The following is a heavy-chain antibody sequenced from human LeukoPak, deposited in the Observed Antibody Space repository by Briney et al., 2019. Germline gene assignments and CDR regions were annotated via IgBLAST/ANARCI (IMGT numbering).Heavy chain of an antibody. D-gene: IGHD3-3*01. CDR3: AKGCRHYDFWSGYYPTDLFYFDY. Sequence: GGSLRLSCAASGFTFSSYAMSWVRQAPGKGLEWVSAISGSGGSTYYADFVKGRLTISRDNSKNTLYLQMNSLRAEDTAVYYCAKGCRHYDFWSGYYPTDLFYFDYWGQGTLVTVSS. J-gene: IGHJ4*02. CDR1: GFTFSSYA. V-gene: IGHV3-23*01. CDR2: ISGSGGST.